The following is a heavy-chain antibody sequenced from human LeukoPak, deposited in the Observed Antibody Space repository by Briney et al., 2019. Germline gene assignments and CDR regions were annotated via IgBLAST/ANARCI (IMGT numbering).Heavy chain of an antibody. Sequence: SVKVSCKASGGTFSSYAISWVRQAPGQGLEWMGGIIPIFGTANYAQKFQGRVTITTDESTSTAYMELSSLRSEDTAVYYCARAGYCGGDCYSGASDIWGQGTMVTVSS. CDR2: IIPIFGTA. CDR1: GGTFSSYA. V-gene: IGHV1-69*05. J-gene: IGHJ3*02. CDR3: ARAGYCGGDCYSGASDI. D-gene: IGHD2-21*02.